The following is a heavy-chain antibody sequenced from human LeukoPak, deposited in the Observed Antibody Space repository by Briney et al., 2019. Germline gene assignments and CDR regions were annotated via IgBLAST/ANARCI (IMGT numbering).Heavy chain of an antibody. CDR2: INYSGRS. Sequence: PSETLSLTCIVSGNSITSDFWNWIRQSPGKGLEWIGYINYSGRSEYDPSLKSRVTISVDRSRKRVSLKMRPVTAADTAVYYCARLDCLSDECYNYWAVGALVTVSS. D-gene: IGHD2-21*01. CDR3: ARLDCLSDECYNY. V-gene: IGHV4-59*08. J-gene: IGHJ4*02. CDR1: GNSITSDF.